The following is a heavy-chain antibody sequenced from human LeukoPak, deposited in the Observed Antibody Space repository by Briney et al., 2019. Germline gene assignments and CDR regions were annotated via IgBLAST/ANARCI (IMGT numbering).Heavy chain of an antibody. D-gene: IGHD6-19*01. J-gene: IGHJ4*02. Sequence: GGSLRLSCAASGFTFSSYAMSWVRQAPGKGLEWVSAISGSGGSTYYADSVKGRFTISRDNAKNSLYLQMNSLRAEDTAVYYCATAVAGTGEDYWGQGTLVTVSS. CDR2: ISGSGGST. CDR3: ATAVAGTGEDY. CDR1: GFTFSSYA. V-gene: IGHV3-23*01.